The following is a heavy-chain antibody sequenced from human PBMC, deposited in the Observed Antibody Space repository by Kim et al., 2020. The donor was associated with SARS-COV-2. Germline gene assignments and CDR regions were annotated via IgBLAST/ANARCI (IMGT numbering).Heavy chain of an antibody. J-gene: IGHJ6*03. Sequence: GRFTISRDNSKNSLYLQMNSLRTEDTALYYCAKDISSSSSRYYYYYYMDVWGKGTTVTVSS. D-gene: IGHD6-6*01. CDR3: AKDISSSSSRYYYYYYMDV. V-gene: IGHV3-43*01.